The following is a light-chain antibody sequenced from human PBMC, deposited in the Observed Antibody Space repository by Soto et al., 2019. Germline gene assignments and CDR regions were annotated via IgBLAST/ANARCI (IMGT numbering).Light chain of an antibody. J-gene: IGKJ2*01. V-gene: IGKV3-20*01. CDR3: QQYGSSPYS. Sequence: EIVLTQSPVTLALSPGERAAVSCIASQSVSSNSLAWYQQKPGQAPRLLMYGASSRAGGTPERFSGSGSGTDFTLSISGLEPEDFAVYYCQQYGSSPYSFGQGTKVDIK. CDR1: QSVSSNS. CDR2: GAS.